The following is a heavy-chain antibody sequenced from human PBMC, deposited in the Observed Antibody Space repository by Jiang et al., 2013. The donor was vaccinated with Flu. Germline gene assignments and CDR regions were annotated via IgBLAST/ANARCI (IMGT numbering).Heavy chain of an antibody. Sequence: GAEVKKPGESLKISCKGSEYSFTSYWIGWVRQMPGKGLEWMGIIYPGDSDTRYSPSFQGQVTISADKSISTAYLQWRSLKASDTAMYYCARGPYYYDSSGPRNFDYWGQGTLVTVS. J-gene: IGHJ4*02. V-gene: IGHV5-51*01. D-gene: IGHD3-22*01. CDR3: ARGPYYYDSSGPRNFDY. CDR1: EYSFTSYW. CDR2: IYPGDSDT.